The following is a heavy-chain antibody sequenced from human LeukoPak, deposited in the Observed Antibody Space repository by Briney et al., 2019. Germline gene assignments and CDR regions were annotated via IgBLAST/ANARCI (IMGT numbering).Heavy chain of an antibody. CDR1: CYTFTSYG. D-gene: IGHD3-9*01. Sequence: ASVKVSCKASCYTFTSYGISWVRQAPGQGLDWMGWISAYNGNANYAQKLQGRVTMTTDTSTSTAYMELRSLRSDDTAVYYCARGPLYCDILTGYYTEGGAFDIWGQGTMVTVSS. J-gene: IGHJ3*02. CDR3: ARGPLYCDILTGYYTEGGAFDI. CDR2: ISAYNGNA. V-gene: IGHV1-18*04.